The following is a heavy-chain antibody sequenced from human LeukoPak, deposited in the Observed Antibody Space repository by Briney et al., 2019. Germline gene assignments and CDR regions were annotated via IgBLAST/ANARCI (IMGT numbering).Heavy chain of an antibody. CDR3: ASSLAAAGTFPLDY. V-gene: IGHV3-66*01. CDR2: IYSGGST. CDR1: GFTVSSNY. J-gene: IGHJ4*02. Sequence: GGSLRLSCAASGFTVSSNYMSWVRQAPGKGLEWVSVIYSGGSTYYADSVKGRFTISRDNSKNTLYLQMNSLRAEDTAVYYCASSLAAAGTFPLDYWGQGTLVTVSS. D-gene: IGHD6-13*01.